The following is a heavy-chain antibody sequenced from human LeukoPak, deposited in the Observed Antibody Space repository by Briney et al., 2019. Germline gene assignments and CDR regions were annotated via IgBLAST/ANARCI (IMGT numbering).Heavy chain of an antibody. Sequence: SETLSLTCTVSGFSIGSGYYWGWIRQPPGKGLEWIGSIYHSGSTYYNPSLKSRVTISVDTSKNQFSLNLSSVTAADTAVYYCARVFRGYGGNSFFDYWGQGTLVTVSS. J-gene: IGHJ4*02. CDR1: GFSIGSGYY. CDR3: ARVFRGYGGNSFFDY. CDR2: IYHSGST. D-gene: IGHD4-23*01. V-gene: IGHV4-38-2*02.